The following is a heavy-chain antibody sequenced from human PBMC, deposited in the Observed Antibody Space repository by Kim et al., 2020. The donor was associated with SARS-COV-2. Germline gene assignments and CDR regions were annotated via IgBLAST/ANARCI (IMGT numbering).Heavy chain of an antibody. CDR1: RGSISGYY. Sequence: SETLSLTCTVSRGSISGYYWSWIRQPPGKGLEWIGHIYHSGRTNYNPSLISRVSISVDTSKNQFSLTLSSVSAADTAVYYCAKYAYGEGNCFGPWGQGTL. D-gene: IGHD3-10*01. CDR2: IYHSGRT. CDR3: AKYAYGEGNCFGP. V-gene: IGHV4-59*01. J-gene: IGHJ5*02.